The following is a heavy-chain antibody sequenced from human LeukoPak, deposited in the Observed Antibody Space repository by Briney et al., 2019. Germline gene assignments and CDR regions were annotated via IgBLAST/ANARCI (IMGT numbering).Heavy chain of an antibody. D-gene: IGHD3-22*01. CDR3: ARGGLENGYHANDGFDI. Sequence: KTSETLSLTCTVSGGSISGYHWSWIRQPPGKGLDWIGYIYYSGSTKYNPSLKSRVTMSVGTSKNQFSLKLSSVTAADTAVYYCARGGLENGYHANDGFDICGQGTMVTVSS. CDR1: GGSISGYH. V-gene: IGHV4-59*01. J-gene: IGHJ3*02. CDR2: IYYSGST.